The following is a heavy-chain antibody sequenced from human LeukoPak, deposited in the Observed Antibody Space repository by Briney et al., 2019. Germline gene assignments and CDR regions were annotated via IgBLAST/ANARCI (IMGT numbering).Heavy chain of an antibody. CDR3: VREVGSGSYAAFDI. CDR2: ISAYNGNT. Sequence: ASVKVSCKASGGTFSTYAISWVRQAPGQGLEWMGWISAYNGNTNYAQKLQGRVTMTTDTSTSTAYMELSSLRSEDTAVYYCVREVGSGSYAAFDIWGQGTMVTVSS. CDR1: GGTFSTYA. J-gene: IGHJ3*02. V-gene: IGHV1-18*01. D-gene: IGHD3-10*01.